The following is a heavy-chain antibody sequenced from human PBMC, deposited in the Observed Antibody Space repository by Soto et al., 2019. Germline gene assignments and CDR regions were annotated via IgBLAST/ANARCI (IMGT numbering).Heavy chain of an antibody. CDR3: ARASGSGSYYNSNNWFDP. CDR2: IYYSGST. J-gene: IGHJ5*02. Sequence: SETLSLTCTVSGGSISSGGYYWSWIRQHPGKGLEWIGYIYYSGSTYYNPSLKSRVTISVDTSKNQFSLKLSSVTAADTAVYYCARASGSGSYYNSNNWFDPWGQGTLVTVSS. V-gene: IGHV4-31*03. D-gene: IGHD3-10*01. CDR1: GGSISSGGYY.